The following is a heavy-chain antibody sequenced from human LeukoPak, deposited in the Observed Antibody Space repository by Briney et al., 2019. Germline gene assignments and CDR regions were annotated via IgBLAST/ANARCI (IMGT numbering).Heavy chain of an antibody. D-gene: IGHD3-22*01. CDR1: GGSFSGYY. Sequence: SETLSLTCAVYGGSFSGYYWSWIRQPPGKGLEWIGEINHSGSTNYNPSLKSRVTISVDTSKNQFSLKLSSVTAADTAVYYCARRRTYYYDSSGYYVTFFDYWGQGTMVTVSS. J-gene: IGHJ4*02. V-gene: IGHV4-34*01. CDR3: ARRRTYYYDSSGYYVTFFDY. CDR2: INHSGST.